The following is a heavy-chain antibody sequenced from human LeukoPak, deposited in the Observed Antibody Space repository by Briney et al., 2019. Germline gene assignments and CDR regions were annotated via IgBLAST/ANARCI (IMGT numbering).Heavy chain of an antibody. CDR3: ARDGGIVVVTVGAFDI. CDR1: GFTFSSYS. J-gene: IGHJ3*02. D-gene: IGHD2-21*02. Sequence: GGSLRLSCAASGFTFSSYSMTWVRQAPGKGLEWVASISSSSSYIYYADSVKGRFTISRDNAKDSLYLQMNSLTAEATAVYSCARDGGIVVVTVGAFDIWGQGTMVTVSS. CDR2: ISSSSSYI. V-gene: IGHV3-21*01.